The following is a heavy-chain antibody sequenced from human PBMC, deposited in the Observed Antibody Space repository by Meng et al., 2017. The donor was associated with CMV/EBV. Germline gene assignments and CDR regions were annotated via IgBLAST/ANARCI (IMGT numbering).Heavy chain of an antibody. D-gene: IGHD6-13*01. J-gene: IGHJ5*02. CDR3: ARDRVTAAAGGGWFDP. V-gene: IGHV3-30*04. CDR1: GFTFSSYA. CDR2: ISYDGSNK. Sequence: SLKISCAASGFTFSSYAMHWVRQAPGKGLEWVAVISYDGSNKYYAECVKGRFTITRDNSKNTLYRQMNSLRAEDTAVYYCARDRVTAAAGGGWFDPWGQGTLVTVSS.